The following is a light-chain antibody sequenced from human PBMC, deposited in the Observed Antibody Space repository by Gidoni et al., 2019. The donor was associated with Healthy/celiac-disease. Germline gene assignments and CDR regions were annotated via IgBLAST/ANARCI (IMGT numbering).Light chain of an antibody. CDR2: GKN. Sequence: SSELPQDPAVSVAMGQTVRITCPGDSLRSSYASWYQQKPGQAPVLVIYGKNKRPSGIPDRFSGSSSGTTASLTFTGAQAEDEADYYCTSRDSSGTVVFGGGTKLTVL. J-gene: IGLJ2*01. V-gene: IGLV3-19*01. CDR1: SLRSSY. CDR3: TSRDSSGTVV.